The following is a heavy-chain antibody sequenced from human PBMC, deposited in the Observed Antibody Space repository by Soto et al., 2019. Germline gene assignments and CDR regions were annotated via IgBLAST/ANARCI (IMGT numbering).Heavy chain of an antibody. J-gene: IGHJ3*02. Sequence: GGSLRLSCAASGFTFSSYAMSWVRQAPGKGLEWVSAISGSGGSTYYADSVKGRFTISRDNSKNTLYLQMNSLRAEDTAVYYCAKDGYSGYDSLDPRDAFDIWGQGTMVTVSS. V-gene: IGHV3-23*01. CDR2: ISGSGGST. CDR1: GFTFSSYA. D-gene: IGHD5-12*01. CDR3: AKDGYSGYDSLDPRDAFDI.